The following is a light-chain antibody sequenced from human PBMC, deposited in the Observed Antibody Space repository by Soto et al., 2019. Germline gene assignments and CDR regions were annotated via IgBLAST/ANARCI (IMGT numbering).Light chain of an antibody. CDR2: GTS. J-gene: IGKJ5*01. V-gene: IGKV3-11*01. Sequence: EIVLTQSPGTLSLSPGERATLSCRASQSVNSAYLAWYQQKPGQAPRLLMSGTSNRATGTPARFSGSASGTDFTLTISSLEPEDFAVYYCQQGSNWPLTFGQGTRLEIK. CDR1: QSVNSAY. CDR3: QQGSNWPLT.